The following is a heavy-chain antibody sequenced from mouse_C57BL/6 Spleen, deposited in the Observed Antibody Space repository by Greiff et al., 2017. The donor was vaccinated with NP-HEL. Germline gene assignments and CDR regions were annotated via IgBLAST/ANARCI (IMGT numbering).Heavy chain of an antibody. CDR1: GYTFTSYW. J-gene: IGHJ2*01. CDR3: ARGGYYSNPFGY. CDR2: IDPSDSYT. Sequence: QVQLKQSGAELVKPGASVKLSCKASGYTFTSYWMQWVKQRPGQGLEWIGEIDPSDSYTNYNQKFKDKATLTVDKSSSTAYMQLSSLTSEDSAVYYCARGGYYSNPFGYWGQGTTLTVSS. V-gene: IGHV1-50*01. D-gene: IGHD2-5*01.